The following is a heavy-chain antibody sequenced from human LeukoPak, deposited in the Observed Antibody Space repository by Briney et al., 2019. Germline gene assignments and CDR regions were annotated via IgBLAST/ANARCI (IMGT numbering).Heavy chain of an antibody. Sequence: GGSLRLSCAASGFTFNSYAMSWVRQAPGKGLEWVSAISGSGGSTYSADSVKGRFTISRDNSKNTLYLQMNSLRAEDTAVYYCAKVGAQYYFDYWGQGTLVTVSS. J-gene: IGHJ4*02. CDR1: GFTFNSYA. V-gene: IGHV3-23*01. CDR2: ISGSGGST. D-gene: IGHD3-10*01. CDR3: AKVGAQYYFDY.